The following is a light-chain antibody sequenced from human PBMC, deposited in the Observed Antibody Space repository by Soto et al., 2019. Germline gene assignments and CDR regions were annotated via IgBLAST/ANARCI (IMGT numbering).Light chain of an antibody. Sequence: EPASISCRSSQSLLHSNGYNYLDWYLQKPGQSPQLLIYLGSNRASGVPDRFSGSGSGTDFTLKISRVEAEDVGVYYCMQPLQSWTFGQGTKVDI. J-gene: IGKJ1*01. CDR2: LGS. CDR3: MQPLQSWT. V-gene: IGKV2-28*01. CDR1: QSLLHSNGYNY.